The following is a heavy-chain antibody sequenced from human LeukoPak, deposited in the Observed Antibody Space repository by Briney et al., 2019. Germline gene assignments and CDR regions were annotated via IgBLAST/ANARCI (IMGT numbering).Heavy chain of an antibody. V-gene: IGHV1-24*01. Sequence: GASVKVSCKVSGYTLTELSMHWVRQAPGKGLEWMGGFDPEDGETIYAQKFRGRVTMTEDTSTDTAYMELSSLRSEDTAVYYCTTAEYCSGGSCYSLDYWGQGTLVTVSS. D-gene: IGHD2-15*01. J-gene: IGHJ4*02. CDR2: FDPEDGET. CDR3: TTAEYCSGGSCYSLDY. CDR1: GYTLTELS.